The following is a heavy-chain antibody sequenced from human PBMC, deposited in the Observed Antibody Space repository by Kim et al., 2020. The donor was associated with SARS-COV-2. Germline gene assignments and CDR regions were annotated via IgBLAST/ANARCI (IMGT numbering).Heavy chain of an antibody. CDR2: IYYSGST. D-gene: IGHD2-2*01. CDR3: ARGYSDCSSTSCYYNLFDP. Sequence: SETLSLTCTVSGGSISSYYWSWIRQPPGKGLEWIGYIYYSGSTNYNPSLKSRVTISVDTSKNQFSLKLSSVTAADTAVYYCARGYSDCSSTSCYYNLFDPWGQGTLVTVSS. J-gene: IGHJ5*02. CDR1: GGSISSYY. V-gene: IGHV4-59*01.